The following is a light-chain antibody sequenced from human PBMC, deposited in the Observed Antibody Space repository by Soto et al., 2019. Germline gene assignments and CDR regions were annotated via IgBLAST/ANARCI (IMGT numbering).Light chain of an antibody. CDR1: QSISSW. V-gene: IGKV1-5*03. CDR2: KAS. Sequence: DIQMTQSPSTLSASVGDRVTITCRASQSISSWLAWYQQKPGKAPKVLIYKASSLESGVPSRFSGSGSGTEFTLTISSLQPDDFATYSCQLYSSSPYTFGQGTNLEIK. J-gene: IGKJ2*01. CDR3: QLYSSSPYT.